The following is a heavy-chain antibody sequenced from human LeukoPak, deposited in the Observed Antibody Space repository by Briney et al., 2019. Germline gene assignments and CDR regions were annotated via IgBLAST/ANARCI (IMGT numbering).Heavy chain of an antibody. Sequence: GSLRLSCAASGFTVSSNYMSWIRQPPGKGLEWIGEINHSGSTNYNPSLKSRVTISVDTSKNQFSLKLSSVTAADTAVYYCARLYPTRRWRNDAFDIWGQGTMVTVSS. D-gene: IGHD2-15*01. CDR2: INHSGST. J-gene: IGHJ3*02. CDR3: ARLYPTRRWRNDAFDI. CDR1: GFTVSSNY. V-gene: IGHV4-34*01.